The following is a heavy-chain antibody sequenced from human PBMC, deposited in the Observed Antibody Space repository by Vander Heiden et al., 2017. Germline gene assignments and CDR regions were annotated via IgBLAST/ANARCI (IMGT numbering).Heavy chain of an antibody. D-gene: IGHD1-26*01. V-gene: IGHV1-24*01. CDR2: FDPEDGET. J-gene: IGHJ3*02. CDR1: GYTLTELS. CDR3: ATDYGRWVGSYQLDAFDI. Sequence: QVQLVQSGAEVKKPGASVKVSCKVSGYTLTELSMHWVRQAPGKGLEWMGGFDPEDGETIYAQKCQGRVTMTEDTSTDTAYMELSSLRSEDTAVYYCATDYGRWVGSYQLDAFDIWGQGTMVTVSS.